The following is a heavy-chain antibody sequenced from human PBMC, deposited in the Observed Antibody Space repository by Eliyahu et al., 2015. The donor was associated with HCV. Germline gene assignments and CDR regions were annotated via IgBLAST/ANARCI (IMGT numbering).Heavy chain of an antibody. CDR3: ARVDYGGNSFDY. J-gene: IGHJ4*02. CDR1: GDTFNSYA. CDR2: XIPLLGIT. Sequence: QVQLVQSGAEVKKPGSSVKVSCXASGDTFNSYAIXWVRQAPGQGLEWMGRXIPLLGITNYARKFLGRVTITADKPTSTAYMELSSLRSEDTAVYYCARVDYGGNSFDYWGQGTLVTVSS. V-gene: IGHV1-69*04. D-gene: IGHD4-23*01.